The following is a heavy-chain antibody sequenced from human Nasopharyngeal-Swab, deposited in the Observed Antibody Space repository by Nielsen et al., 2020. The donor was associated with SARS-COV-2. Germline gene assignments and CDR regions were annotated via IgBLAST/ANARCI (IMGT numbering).Heavy chain of an antibody. J-gene: IGHJ3*02. CDR2: IGTAGDT. CDR1: GFTFRSYD. V-gene: IGHV3-13*04. CDR3: ARDKGADAFDI. Sequence: GESLKISCAASGFTFRSYDMHWVRPAKGKGLEWVSTIGTAGDTYYPGSVKGRFTISRENAKSSLYLQMNSLRAGDTAVYYCARDKGADAFDIWGQGTMVTVSS.